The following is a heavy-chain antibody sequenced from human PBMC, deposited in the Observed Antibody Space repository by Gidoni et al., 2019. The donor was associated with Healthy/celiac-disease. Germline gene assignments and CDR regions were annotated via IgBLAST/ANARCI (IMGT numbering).Heavy chain of an antibody. Sequence: EVQLVESGGGLVQPGRSLSLPCAASGFTFADYAMHWVRQAPGKGLEWVSGISWNSGSIGYADSGKGRFTISRDNAKNSLYLQMNSLRAEDTALYYCAKDRARSYYYGMDVWGQGTTVTVSS. CDR2: ISWNSGSI. CDR3: AKDRARSYYYGMDV. CDR1: GFTFADYA. V-gene: IGHV3-9*01. D-gene: IGHD6-6*01. J-gene: IGHJ6*02.